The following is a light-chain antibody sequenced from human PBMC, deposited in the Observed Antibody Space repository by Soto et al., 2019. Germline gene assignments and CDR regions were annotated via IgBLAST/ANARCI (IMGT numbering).Light chain of an antibody. CDR1: QSRLHSNGYNY. V-gene: IGKV2-28*01. CDR2: LGS. Sequence: DIVMTQSPLSLPVTPGEPASISCRSSQSRLHSNGYNYLDWYLQKPGQSPQLXXXLGSNRASGVPDRFSGIGSGTDFTLKISRVEAADVGVYYGMQGTHWPPITFCQGTRLEIK. J-gene: IGKJ5*01. CDR3: MQGTHWPPIT.